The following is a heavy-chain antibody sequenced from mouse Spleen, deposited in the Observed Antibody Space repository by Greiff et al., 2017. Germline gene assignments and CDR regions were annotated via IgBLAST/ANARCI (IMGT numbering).Heavy chain of an antibody. D-gene: IGHD2-1*01. Sequence: EVMLVESGGGLVQPGGSLKLSCAASGFTFSSYGMSWVRQTPDKRLELVATINSNGGSTYYPDSVKGRFTISRDNAKNTLYLQMSSLKSEDTAMXNCARVPIYYGNYADSWGHGTTLTVSS. J-gene: IGHJ2*01. CDR3: ARVPIYYGNYADS. CDR1: GFTFSSYG. V-gene: IGHV5-6-3*01. CDR2: INSNGGST.